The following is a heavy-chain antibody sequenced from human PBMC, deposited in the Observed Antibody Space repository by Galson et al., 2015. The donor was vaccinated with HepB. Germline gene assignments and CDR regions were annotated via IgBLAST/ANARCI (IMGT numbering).Heavy chain of an antibody. Sequence: SLRLSCAASGFTFSSYVIHWVRQAPGKGLEWVAVISYDGSNKYYADSVKGRFTISRDNSKNTLYVQMNSLRAEDTAVYYCARGDSYGNDAFDIWGQGTMVTVPS. J-gene: IGHJ3*02. D-gene: IGHD5-18*01. CDR2: ISYDGSNK. CDR1: GFTFSSYV. V-gene: IGHV3-30-3*01. CDR3: ARGDSYGNDAFDI.